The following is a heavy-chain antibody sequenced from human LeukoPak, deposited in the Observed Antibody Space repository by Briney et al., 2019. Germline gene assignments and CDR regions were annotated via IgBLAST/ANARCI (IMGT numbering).Heavy chain of an antibody. CDR1: GYSFTSYW. J-gene: IGHJ4*02. CDR2: IYPRDSDT. V-gene: IGHV5-51*01. Sequence: GESLKISCKGSGYSFTSYWIGCVRQMTGKGLEWMGSIYPRDSDTRYSPSFQGQVTISADKSISTAYLQWNSLKASDSAMYYCARLRPRGYNYGYFDYWGQGTLVTVSS. CDR3: ARLRPRGYNYGYFDY. D-gene: IGHD5-18*01.